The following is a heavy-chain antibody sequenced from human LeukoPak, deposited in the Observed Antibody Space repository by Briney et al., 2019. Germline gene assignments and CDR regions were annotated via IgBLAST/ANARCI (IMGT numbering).Heavy chain of an antibody. CDR2: ISAYNGNT. V-gene: IGHV1-18*01. Sequence: ASVKVSCKASGYTFTSYGISWVRQAPGQGLEWMGWISAYNGNTNYAQKLQGRVTMTTDTSTSTAYMELRSLRSDDTAVYYCATVSDRYSSGWYDGFDYWGQGTLVTVSS. CDR3: ATVSDRYSSGWYDGFDY. D-gene: IGHD6-19*01. J-gene: IGHJ4*02. CDR1: GYTFTSYG.